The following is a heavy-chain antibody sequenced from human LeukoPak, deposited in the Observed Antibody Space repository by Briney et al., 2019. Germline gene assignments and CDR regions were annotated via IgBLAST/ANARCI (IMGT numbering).Heavy chain of an antibody. D-gene: IGHD6-13*01. CDR3: ARVLAAAGTLHFDF. CDR1: GGSISSSSYY. J-gene: IGHJ4*02. CDR2: IYYSGTT. V-gene: IGHV4-39*01. Sequence: SETLSLTCTVPGGSISSSSYYWGWIRQPPGKGLEWIGTIYYSGTTYYNPSLKSRVTISVDTSKSQFSLNLSSVTAADTAVYYCARVLAAAGTLHFDFWGQGTLVTVSS.